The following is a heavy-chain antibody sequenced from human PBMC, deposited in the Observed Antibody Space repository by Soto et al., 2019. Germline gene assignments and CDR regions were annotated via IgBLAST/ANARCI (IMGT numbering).Heavy chain of an antibody. V-gene: IGHV4-59*01. J-gene: IGHJ4*02. Sequence: KPSETVSLTCTVSGGSISSYYWSWIRQPPGKGLEWIGYIYYSGSTNYNPSLKSRVTISVDTSKNQFSLKLSSVTAADTAVYYCARGAFRGWLDYWGPGTLVTVSS. D-gene: IGHD6-19*01. CDR3: ARGAFRGWLDY. CDR1: GGSISSYY. CDR2: IYYSGST.